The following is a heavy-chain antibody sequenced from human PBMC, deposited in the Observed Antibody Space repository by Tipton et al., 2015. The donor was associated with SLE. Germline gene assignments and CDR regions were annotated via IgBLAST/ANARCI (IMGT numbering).Heavy chain of an antibody. Sequence: GLVKPSETLSLTCAVYGGSFSNYYWSWIRQPPGKGLECIGEINHSGSTNCNPSLKSRVTISVDTSKNQFSLKLSSVTAADTAVYYCTRGVGARGSNLDYWGQGSLVTVSS. CDR3: TRGVGARGSNLDY. V-gene: IGHV4-34*01. D-gene: IGHD1-26*01. CDR2: INHSGST. CDR1: GGSFSNYY. J-gene: IGHJ4*02.